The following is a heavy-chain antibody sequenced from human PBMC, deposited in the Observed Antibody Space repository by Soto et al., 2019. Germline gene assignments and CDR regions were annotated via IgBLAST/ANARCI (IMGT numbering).Heavy chain of an antibody. V-gene: IGHV1-69*13. CDR2: IIPIFGTA. Sequence: SVKVSCKASGGTFSSYAISWVRQAPGQGLEWMGGIIPIFGTANYAQKFQGRVTITADESTSTAYMELSSLRSEDTAVYYCARAKSYWSGYEANWFDPWGQGTLVTVSS. CDR1: GGTFSSYA. CDR3: ARAKSYWSGYEANWFDP. J-gene: IGHJ5*02. D-gene: IGHD3-3*01.